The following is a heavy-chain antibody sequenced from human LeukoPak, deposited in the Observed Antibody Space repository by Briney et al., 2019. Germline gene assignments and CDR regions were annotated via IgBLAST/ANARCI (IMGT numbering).Heavy chain of an antibody. D-gene: IGHD4-23*01. CDR2: ISSSGSTI. CDR3: ARDYGGKCLDC. J-gene: IGHJ4*02. Sequence: GGSLRLSCAASGFTFSVHEMNWVRQAPGKGLEWVSYISSSGSTIYYADSVKGRFTISRDNARNSLYLQMNSLRAEDTAVYYCARDYGGKCLDCWGQGTLVTVSS. CDR1: GFTFSVHE. V-gene: IGHV3-48*03.